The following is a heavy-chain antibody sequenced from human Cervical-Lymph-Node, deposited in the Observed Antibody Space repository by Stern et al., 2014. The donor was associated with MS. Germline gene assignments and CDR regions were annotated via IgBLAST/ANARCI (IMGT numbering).Heavy chain of an antibody. Sequence: QMQLVQSGPEVKKPGASVKVSCKASGYTLTTYGITWVRQVPGQGLEWMGWVNPYNDNTNYAQKFQGRITRTTDSSRSKAYMELRSVTSDDTAVYFCARDPFTEESGTCDHWGQGTLVTVSS. J-gene: IGHJ4*02. V-gene: IGHV1-18*01. CDR1: GYTLTTYG. D-gene: IGHD1-26*01. CDR2: VNPYNDNT. CDR3: ARDPFTEESGTCDH.